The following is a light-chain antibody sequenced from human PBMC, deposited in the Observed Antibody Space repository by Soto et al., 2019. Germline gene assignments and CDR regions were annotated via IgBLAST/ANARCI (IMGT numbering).Light chain of an antibody. CDR1: QGVSNY. J-gene: IGKJ3*01. Sequence: DIQMTQSPSSLSSSVGERVTITCRASQGVSNYLAWYQQKPGKVPKLLIYAASTMQSGVPSRFSGSGSGTDFTLTISSLQPEDVATYYCQQYNSAPFTFGPGTKVDIK. CDR2: AAS. V-gene: IGKV1-27*01. CDR3: QQYNSAPFT.